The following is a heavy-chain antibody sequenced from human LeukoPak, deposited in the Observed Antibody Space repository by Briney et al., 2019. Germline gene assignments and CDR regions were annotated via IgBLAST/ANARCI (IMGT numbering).Heavy chain of an antibody. CDR2: ISGRSSTI. D-gene: IGHD1-1*01. V-gene: IGHV3-48*01. CDR1: AFTFSDYS. Sequence: GGCLRLSCAASAFTFSDYSMNWVRQAPGKGLEWISYISGRSSTIYYADSVRGRLTISRDNAKNSMYLQMNSLRAEDTAVYYCARDRLTTGSYFFDYWGPGTLVTVSS. CDR3: ARDRLTTGSYFFDY. J-gene: IGHJ4*02.